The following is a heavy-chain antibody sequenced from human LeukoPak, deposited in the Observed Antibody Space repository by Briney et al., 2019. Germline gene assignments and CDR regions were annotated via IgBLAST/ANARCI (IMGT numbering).Heavy chain of an antibody. CDR1: GGSISSGDYY. V-gene: IGHV4-30-4*01. D-gene: IGHD3-10*01. Sequence: KPSQTLSLTCTVSGGSISSGDYYWSWSPQPPGKGLGWIGYIYYSGSTYYNPSLKSRVTILVDTSKNQFSLKLSSVTAADTAVYYCARVPSDYYGSGSYPYYYYGMDVWGQGTTVTVSS. CDR2: IYYSGST. CDR3: ARVPSDYYGSGSYPYYYYGMDV. J-gene: IGHJ6*02.